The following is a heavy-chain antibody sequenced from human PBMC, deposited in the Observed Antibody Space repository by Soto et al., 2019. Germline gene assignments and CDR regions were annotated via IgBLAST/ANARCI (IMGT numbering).Heavy chain of an antibody. D-gene: IGHD7-27*01. CDR2: ISYDGTNK. CDR1: GFSFSISP. CDR3: ARDPKTSGGQHWAFNYFDS. Sequence: VGTLRLSCAASGFSFSISPMHWVRQAPGKGPEWVALISYDGTNKFYADSVKGRFTISRDNSKSTLYLQVDSLRPEDAAVYYCARDPKTSGGQHWAFNYFDSWGQGTLVTVSS. V-gene: IGHV3-30-3*01. J-gene: IGHJ4*02.